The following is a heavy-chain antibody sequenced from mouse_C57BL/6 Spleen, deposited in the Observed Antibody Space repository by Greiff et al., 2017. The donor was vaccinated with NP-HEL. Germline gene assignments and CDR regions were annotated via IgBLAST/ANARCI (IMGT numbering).Heavy chain of an antibody. CDR2: ISSGSSTI. CDR1: GFTFSDYG. V-gene: IGHV5-17*01. CDR3: ARSPDGYFYFDY. Sequence: EVLLVESGGGLVKPGGSLKLSCAASGFTFSDYGMHWVRQAPEKGLEWVAYISSGSSTIYYADTVKGRFTISRDNAKNTRFLQMTSLRSEDTAMYYCARSPDGYFYFDYWGQGTTLTVSS. D-gene: IGHD2-3*01. J-gene: IGHJ2*01.